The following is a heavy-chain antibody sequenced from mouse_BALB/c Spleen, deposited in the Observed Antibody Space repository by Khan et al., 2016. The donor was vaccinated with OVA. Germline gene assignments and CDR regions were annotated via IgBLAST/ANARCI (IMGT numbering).Heavy chain of an antibody. CDR2: IWGDGST. CDR3: ARAYYANYREAMDY. D-gene: IGHD2-10*01. J-gene: IGHJ4*01. V-gene: IGHV2-6-7*01. Sequence: VQLQESGPGLVAPSQSLSITCTVSGFSLTGYGVNWVRQPPGKGLEWLGMIWGDGSTDYNSALKSRLSTSKDNSKSQVFFKMNSLQTDDTARYYCARAYYANYREAMDYWGQGTSVTVSS. CDR1: GFSLTGYG.